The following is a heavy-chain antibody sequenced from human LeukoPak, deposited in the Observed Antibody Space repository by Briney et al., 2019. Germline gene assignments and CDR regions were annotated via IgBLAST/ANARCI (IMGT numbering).Heavy chain of an antibody. CDR1: GGSIASSTYH. V-gene: IGHV4-39*01. J-gene: IGHJ1*01. Sequence: SETLSLTCTVSGGSIASSTYHWAWIRQPPGKGLEWIGSIYYGGSTHYNPPLTSRVTISADTSKNQFSLRLSSVTAPDTAVYFCARATPLTYYFDRNGYRSLYFQEWGQGTLVTVPS. CDR2: IYYGGST. CDR3: ARATPLTYYFDRNGYRSLYFQE. D-gene: IGHD3-22*01.